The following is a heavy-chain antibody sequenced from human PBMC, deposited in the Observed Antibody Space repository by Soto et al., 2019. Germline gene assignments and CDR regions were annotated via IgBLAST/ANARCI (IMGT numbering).Heavy chain of an antibody. CDR2: ISAYNGNT. J-gene: IGHJ4*02. CDR3: ARALGYSYGTLDY. V-gene: IGHV1-18*01. D-gene: IGHD5-18*01. CDR1: GYTFTSYG. Sequence: ASLKVSCKASGYTFTSYGISWVRQAPGQGLEWMGWISAYNGNTNYAQKLQGRVTITADESTSTAYMELSRLRSEDTAVYYCARALGYSYGTLDYWGQGTLVNGSS.